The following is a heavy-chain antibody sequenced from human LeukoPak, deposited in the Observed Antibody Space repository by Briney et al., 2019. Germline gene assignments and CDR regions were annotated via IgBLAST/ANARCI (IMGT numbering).Heavy chain of an antibody. CDR3: ARDHNYCFDY. CDR2: ISESGGST. V-gene: IGHV3-23*01. J-gene: IGHJ4*02. CDR1: GFTFSSYA. Sequence: GGSLRLSCAASGFTFSSYAMNWVRQAPGKGLEWVSGISESGGSTDYANSVKGRFTISRDNAKNSLYLQMNSLRDEDTAVYFCARDHNYCFDYWGQGVPVTVSS. D-gene: IGHD1-20*01.